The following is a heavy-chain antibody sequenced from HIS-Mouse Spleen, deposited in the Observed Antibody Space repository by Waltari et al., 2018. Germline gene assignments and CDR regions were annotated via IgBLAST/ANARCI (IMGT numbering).Heavy chain of an antibody. Sequence: EVQLLESGGGLVQPGGSLRLSCAASGFTFSSYAMSWVRQGPGKGLEWVSAISGSGGSTYYADSVKGRFTISRDNSKNTLYLQMNSLRAEDTAVYYCAKAPLEQLVFDYWGQGTLVTVSS. V-gene: IGHV3-23*01. D-gene: IGHD6-6*01. CDR2: ISGSGGST. CDR3: AKAPLEQLVFDY. CDR1: GFTFSSYA. J-gene: IGHJ4*02.